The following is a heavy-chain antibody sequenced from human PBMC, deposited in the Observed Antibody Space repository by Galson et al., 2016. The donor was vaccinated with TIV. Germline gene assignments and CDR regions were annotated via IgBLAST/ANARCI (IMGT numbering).Heavy chain of an antibody. D-gene: IGHD3-10*01. CDR2: IWYDGNAK. CDR3: ARDGSWSGDPIYCGTRPDF. V-gene: IGHV3-33*08. Sequence: SLRLSCAATGFTLSSHAMHWVRQAPGKGLEWVALIWYDGNAKFYADSVKGRFTISRDTSRDTIYLQMNSLSAEDTALYYCARDGSWSGDPIYCGTRPDFWGRGTLVTVSS. J-gene: IGHJ4*02. CDR1: GFTLSSHA.